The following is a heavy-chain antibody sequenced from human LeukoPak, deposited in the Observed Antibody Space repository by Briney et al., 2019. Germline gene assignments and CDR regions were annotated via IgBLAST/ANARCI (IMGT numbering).Heavy chain of an antibody. CDR2: ISYDGSNK. CDR1: GFTFGSYG. D-gene: IGHD6-13*01. J-gene: IGHJ4*02. V-gene: IGHV3-30*18. Sequence: PGGSLRLSCAASGFTFGSYGMHWVRQAPGKGLEWVAVISYDGSNKYYADSVKGRFTISRDNSKNTLYLQMNSLRAEDTAVYYCAKDSQFPTGSGSWSSYFDYWGQGTLVTVSS. CDR3: AKDSQFPTGSGSWSSYFDY.